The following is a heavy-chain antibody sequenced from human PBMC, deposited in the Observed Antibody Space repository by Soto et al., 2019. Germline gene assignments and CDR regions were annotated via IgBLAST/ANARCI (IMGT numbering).Heavy chain of an antibody. CDR2: ISTAGDT. CDR3: ARTAYYCSSTSCYRSGAFDI. CDR1: GFTFSSYD. Sequence: GGSLRLSCAASGFTFSSYDMHWVRQATGKGLEWVSAISTAGDTYYPGSVKGRFTISRENAKNSLYLQMNSLRAGDTAVYYCARTAYYCSSTSCYRSGAFDIWGQGTMVTVSS. D-gene: IGHD2-2*01. V-gene: IGHV3-13*01. J-gene: IGHJ3*02.